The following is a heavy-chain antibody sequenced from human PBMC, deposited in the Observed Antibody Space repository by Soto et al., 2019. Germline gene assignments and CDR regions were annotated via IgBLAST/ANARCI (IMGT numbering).Heavy chain of an antibody. CDR3: ARDPRRGLEGIAVVRGGNDNWSDP. CDR2: IIPIFGTA. J-gene: IGHJ5*02. CDR1: GGTFRSYA. D-gene: IGHD6-19*01. Sequence: GASVKVSCKASGGTFRSYAISWVRQAPGQGLEWMGGIIPIFGTANYAQKFQGRVTITADESTSTAYMELSSLRSEDTAVYYCARDPRRGLEGIAVVRGGNDNWSDPWGQGTLVTVSS. V-gene: IGHV1-69*13.